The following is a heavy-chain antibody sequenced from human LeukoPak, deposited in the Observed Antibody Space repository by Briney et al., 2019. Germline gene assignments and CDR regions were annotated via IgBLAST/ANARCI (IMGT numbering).Heavy chain of an antibody. D-gene: IGHD2-21*02. CDR2: IIPIFGTA. V-gene: IGHV1-69*06. CDR3: ARTDCGGDCYSSRGWFDP. J-gene: IGHJ5*02. CDR1: GGTLSNYT. Sequence: SVKVSCKASGGTLSNYTISWVRQAPGQGLEWMGGIIPIFGTANYAQKFQGRVTITADKSTSTVYMDLSSLRSEDTAVHYCARTDCGGDCYSSRGWFDPWGQGTLVTVSS.